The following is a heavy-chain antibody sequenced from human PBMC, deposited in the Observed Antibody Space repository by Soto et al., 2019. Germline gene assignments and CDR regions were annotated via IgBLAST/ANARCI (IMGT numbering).Heavy chain of an antibody. CDR3: ARDDCSSTSCSLDY. Sequence: GGSLRLSCAASGFTFSPYSMNWVRQAPGKGLEWVSYIGSRSSTIYYADSVKGRFTISRDNAKNSLYLQMNSLRDEDTAVYYCARDDCSSTSCSLDYWGQGTLVTVSS. CDR1: GFTFSPYS. D-gene: IGHD2-2*01. J-gene: IGHJ4*02. V-gene: IGHV3-48*02. CDR2: IGSRSSTI.